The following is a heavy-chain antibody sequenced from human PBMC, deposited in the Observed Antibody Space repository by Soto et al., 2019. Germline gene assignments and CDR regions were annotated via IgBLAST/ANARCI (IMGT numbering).Heavy chain of an antibody. Sequence: SVKVSCKASGGTFSSYAISWVRRAPGQGLEWMGGIIPIFGTANYAQKFQGRVTITADESTSTAYMELSSLRSEDTAVYYCARNQRGYSYGYKGGAAFDYWGQGTLVTVSS. CDR1: GGTFSSYA. CDR2: IIPIFGTA. V-gene: IGHV1-69*13. J-gene: IGHJ4*02. CDR3: ARNQRGYSYGYKGGAAFDY. D-gene: IGHD5-18*01.